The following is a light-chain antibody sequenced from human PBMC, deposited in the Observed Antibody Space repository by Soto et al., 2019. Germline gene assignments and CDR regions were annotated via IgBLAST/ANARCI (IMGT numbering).Light chain of an antibody. CDR1: QSVLYSSNNKNY. Sequence: DIVMTQSPDSLAVSLGERATINCKSSQSVLYSSNNKNYLAWYQQKPGQPPKLLIYWASTRESGVPDRFSGSGSGTDFTLTISSLQDEDVAVYYCQQYYSPPWTFGQGTKVEIK. V-gene: IGKV4-1*01. J-gene: IGKJ1*01. CDR3: QQYYSPPWT. CDR2: WAS.